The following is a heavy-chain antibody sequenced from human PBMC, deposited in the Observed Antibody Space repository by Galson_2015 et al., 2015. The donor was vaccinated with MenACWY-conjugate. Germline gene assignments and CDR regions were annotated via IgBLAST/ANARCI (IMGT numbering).Heavy chain of an antibody. CDR2: MYYSGSA. V-gene: IGHV4-59*01. CDR1: GGSINSYY. D-gene: IGHD3-3*02. Sequence: SETLSLTCTVSGGSINSYYWSWIRQPPGKGLGWIGYMYYSGSANYNPSLKSRVTISVDTSKNQSSLTMTSVTAADTAVYYCARGVNLASMAGYWGQGTLVTVSS. CDR3: ARGVNLASMAGY. J-gene: IGHJ4*02.